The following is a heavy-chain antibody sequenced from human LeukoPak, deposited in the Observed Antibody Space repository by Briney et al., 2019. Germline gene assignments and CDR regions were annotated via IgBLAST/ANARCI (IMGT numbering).Heavy chain of an antibody. D-gene: IGHD6-19*01. CDR1: SFTLISYS. V-gene: IGHV3-21*01. CDR3: ARDDTRDSSGWLN. J-gene: IGHJ4*02. CDR2: ISSSSSYI. Sequence: PGGSLILSCAASSFTLISYSMNCVRQAPGKGLEWFSSISSSSSYIYYADSVKGRFTISRDNAKNSLYLQMNSLRAEDTAVYYCARDDTRDSSGWLNWGQGTLVTVSS.